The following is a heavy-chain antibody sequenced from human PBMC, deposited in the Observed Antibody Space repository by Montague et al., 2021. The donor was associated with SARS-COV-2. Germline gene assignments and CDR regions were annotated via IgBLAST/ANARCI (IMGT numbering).Heavy chain of an antibody. V-gene: IGHV4-34*01. CDR2: INHSGST. CDR1: GGPFSGYY. J-gene: IGHJ4*02. Sequence: SETRSLTCAVYGGPFSGYYWSWIRQPPGKGLEWIGEINHSGSTNYNPSLKSRVTISVDTSKNQFSLKLSSVTAADTAVYYCARDRYSSSWYGQKYYFDYWGQGTLVTVSS. CDR3: ARDRYSSSWYGQKYYFDY. D-gene: IGHD6-13*01.